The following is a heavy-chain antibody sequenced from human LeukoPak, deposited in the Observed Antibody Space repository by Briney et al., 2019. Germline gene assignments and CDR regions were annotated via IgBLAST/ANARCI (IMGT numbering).Heavy chain of an antibody. Sequence: SESLSLTCTVSGGSISSYYWSWIRQPLGKGLEWIGYIYYSGSTNYNPSLKSRVTISVDTSKNQFSLKLSSVTAADTAVYYCAREIAAAGHFDYWGQGTLVTVSS. J-gene: IGHJ4*02. CDR2: IYYSGST. CDR3: AREIAAAGHFDY. CDR1: GGSISSYY. D-gene: IGHD6-13*01. V-gene: IGHV4-59*01.